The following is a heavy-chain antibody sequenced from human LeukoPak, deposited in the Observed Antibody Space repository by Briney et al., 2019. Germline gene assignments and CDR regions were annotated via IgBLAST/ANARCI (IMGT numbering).Heavy chain of an antibody. CDR3: ARDRYCSSTSCYPDYFDY. CDR2: ISSSGSTI. V-gene: IGHV3-48*03. CDR1: GFTFSSYE. D-gene: IGHD2-2*01. J-gene: IGHJ4*02. Sequence: GGSLRLSCAASGFTFSSYEMNWVRQAPGKGLEWVSYISSSGSTIYYADSVKGRFTISRDNAKNSLYLQMNSLRAEDTAVYHCARDRYCSSTSCYPDYFDYWGQGTLVTVSS.